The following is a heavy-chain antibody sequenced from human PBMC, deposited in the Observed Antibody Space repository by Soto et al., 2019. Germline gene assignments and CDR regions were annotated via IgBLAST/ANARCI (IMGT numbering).Heavy chain of an antibody. D-gene: IGHD2-2*03. CDR3: ARLNGYCVSTKCHGHYGMDV. J-gene: IGHJ6*02. Sequence: SETLSLTCTVSGGSISSYYLSWLRQPPGKGLEWIGYIYYSGSTNYNPSLLSRVTISVDTSKNEFSLGLNSVTAADTAVYYCARLNGYCVSTKCHGHYGMDVWGQGTTVTVSS. V-gene: IGHV4-59*08. CDR1: GGSISSYY. CDR2: IYYSGST.